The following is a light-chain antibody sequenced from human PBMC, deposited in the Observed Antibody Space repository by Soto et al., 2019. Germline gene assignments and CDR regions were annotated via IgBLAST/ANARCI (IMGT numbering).Light chain of an antibody. CDR1: PSIDSY. CDR3: LQSYNALSWT. V-gene: IGKV1-39*01. J-gene: IGKJ1*01. CDR2: AAS. Sequence: DIQLTQSPSFLSASVGDRVPIICRASPSIDSYLKWYQQQPGKAPPVLSYAASNLQSGVPSRFRGSGSGTSFSLTISNLQAGDVATDYCLQSYNALSWTFGQGTKVDI.